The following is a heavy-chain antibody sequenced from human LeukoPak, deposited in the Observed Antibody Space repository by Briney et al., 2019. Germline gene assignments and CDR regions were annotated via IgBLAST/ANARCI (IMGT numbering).Heavy chain of an antibody. CDR3: ARGPYSRKGYFDY. CDR1: GGSFSGYY. D-gene: IGHD3-16*01. Sequence: PSETLSLTCAVYGGSFSGYYWSWIRQPPGKGLEWIGEINHSGSTNYNPSLKSRATISVDTSKNQFSLKLSSVTAADTAVYYCARGPYSRKGYFDYWGQGTLVTVSS. J-gene: IGHJ4*02. V-gene: IGHV4-34*01. CDR2: INHSGST.